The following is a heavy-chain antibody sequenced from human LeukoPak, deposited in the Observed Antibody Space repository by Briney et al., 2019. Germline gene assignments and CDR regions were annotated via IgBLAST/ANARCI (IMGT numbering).Heavy chain of an antibody. CDR3: RGTYYYGSGIDGHYFDY. V-gene: IGHV3-33*01. Sequence: PGGSRRLACEAAGFNFGTFAMHWVRQAPGEWLEWLAIIWYDGSNKHYSDSVKGRFTISRDNSKSSLYLQMKSVRAEATAVYYCRGTYYYGSGIDGHYFDYWGQGTLVTVSS. CDR2: IWYDGSNK. D-gene: IGHD3-10*01. J-gene: IGHJ4*02. CDR1: GFNFGTFA.